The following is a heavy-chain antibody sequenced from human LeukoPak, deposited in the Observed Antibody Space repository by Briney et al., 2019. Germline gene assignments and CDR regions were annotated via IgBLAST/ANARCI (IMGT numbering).Heavy chain of an antibody. CDR1: GFTFSSYA. V-gene: IGHV3-30*04. CDR3: ARDRLAMARLRIIIDY. Sequence: GGSLRLSCAASGFTFSSYAMHWVRQAPGKGLEWVAVISYDGSNKYYADSVKGRFTISRDNSKNTLYLQMNSLRAEDTAVYYCARDRLAMARLRIIIDYWGQGTLVTVSS. CDR2: ISYDGSNK. D-gene: IGHD5-18*01. J-gene: IGHJ4*02.